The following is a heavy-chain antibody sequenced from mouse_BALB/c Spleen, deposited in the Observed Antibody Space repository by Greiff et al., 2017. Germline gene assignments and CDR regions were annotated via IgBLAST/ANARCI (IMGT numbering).Heavy chain of an antibody. D-gene: IGHD1-1*01. CDR3: ARGGYYGSSYNYAMDY. V-gene: IGHV5-4*02. Sequence: EVQGVESGGGLVKPGGSLKLSCAASGFTFSDYYMYWVRQTPEKRLEWVATISDGGSYTYYPDSVKGRFTISRDNAKNNLYLQMSSLKSEDTAMYYCARGGYYGSSYNYAMDYWGQGTSVTVSS. J-gene: IGHJ4*01. CDR1: GFTFSDYY. CDR2: ISDGGSYT.